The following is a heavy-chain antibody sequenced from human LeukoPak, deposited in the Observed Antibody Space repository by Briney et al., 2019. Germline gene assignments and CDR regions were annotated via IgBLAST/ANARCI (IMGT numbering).Heavy chain of an antibody. CDR2: IYYSGST. CDR1: GGSISSGGYS. D-gene: IGHD6-13*01. V-gene: IGHV4-61*08. Sequence: PSETLSLTCTVSGGSISSGGYSWSWIRQHPGKGLEWIGYIYYSGSTNYNPSLKSRVTISVDTSKNQFSLKLSSVTAADTAVYYCARDLGPTEYSSSWYLNWFDPWGQGTLVTVSS. J-gene: IGHJ5*02. CDR3: ARDLGPTEYSSSWYLNWFDP.